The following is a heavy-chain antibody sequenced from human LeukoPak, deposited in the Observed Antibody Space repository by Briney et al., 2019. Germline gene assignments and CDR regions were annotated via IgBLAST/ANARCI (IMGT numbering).Heavy chain of an antibody. J-gene: IGHJ6*02. V-gene: IGHV4-59*01. CDR1: GGSISSYY. CDR3: ARGVAAAGTFYYGMDV. CDR2: IYYNGST. D-gene: IGHD6-13*01. Sequence: KPSETLSLTCTVSGGSISSYYWSWIRQPPGKGLEWIGYIYYNGSTNYNPSLKSRVTISVDTSKNQFSLKLSSVTAADTAVYYCARGVAAAGTFYYGMDVWGQGTTVTVSS.